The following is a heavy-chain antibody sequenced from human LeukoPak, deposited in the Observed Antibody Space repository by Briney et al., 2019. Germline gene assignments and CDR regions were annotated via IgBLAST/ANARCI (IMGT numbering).Heavy chain of an antibody. J-gene: IGHJ6*03. Sequence: GESLQISCKGSGYSFTSYWIGWVRQMPGKGLEWMGIIYPGDSDTRYSPSFQGQVTISADKSISTAYLQWSSLKASDTAMYYCARHLASAEFNDYGDYTYYYYYMDVWGKGTTVTVSS. CDR3: ARHLASAEFNDYGDYTYYYYYMDV. CDR1: GYSFTSYW. V-gene: IGHV5-51*01. CDR2: IYPGDSDT. D-gene: IGHD4-17*01.